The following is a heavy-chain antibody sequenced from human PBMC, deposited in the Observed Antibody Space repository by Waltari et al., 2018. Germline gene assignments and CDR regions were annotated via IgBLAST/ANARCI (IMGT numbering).Heavy chain of an antibody. V-gene: IGHV4-59*01. CDR2: IYYSGST. D-gene: IGHD5-18*01. Sequence: QVQLQESGPGLVKPSETLSLTCTVSGGSISSYYWRWLRQPPGKGLEWIGYIYYSGSTNYNPSLKSRVTISVDTSKNQFSLKLGSVTAAETAVYYCARDRGLWGYFDLWGRGTLVTVSS. CDR3: ARDRGLWGYFDL. J-gene: IGHJ2*01. CDR1: GGSISSYY.